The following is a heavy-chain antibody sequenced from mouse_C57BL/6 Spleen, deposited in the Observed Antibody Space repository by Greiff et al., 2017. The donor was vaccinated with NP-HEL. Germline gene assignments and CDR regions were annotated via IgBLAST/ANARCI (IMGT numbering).Heavy chain of an antibody. Sequence: VKLVESGAELVKPGASVKISCKASGYAFSSYWMNWVKQRPGKGLEWIGQIYPGDGDTNYNGKFKGKATLTADKSSSTAYMQLSSLTSEDSAVYFCARSNYYGSSYYAMDYWGQGTSVTVSS. V-gene: IGHV1-80*01. CDR2: IYPGDGDT. CDR1: GYAFSSYW. CDR3: ARSNYYGSSYYAMDY. D-gene: IGHD1-1*01. J-gene: IGHJ4*01.